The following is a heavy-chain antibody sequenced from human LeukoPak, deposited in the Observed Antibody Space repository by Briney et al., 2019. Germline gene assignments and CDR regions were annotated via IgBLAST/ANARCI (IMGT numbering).Heavy chain of an antibody. V-gene: IGHV4-30-4*07. J-gene: IGHJ4*02. CDR2: IYYSGST. CDR1: GGSISSGGYS. Sequence: PSQTLSLTCAVSGGSISSGGYSWSWIRQPPGKGLEWIGYIYYSGSTYYNPSLKSRVTISVDTSKNQFSLKLSSVTAADTAVYYCARGVEMATITDYWGQGTLVTVSS. CDR3: ARGVEMATITDY. D-gene: IGHD5-24*01.